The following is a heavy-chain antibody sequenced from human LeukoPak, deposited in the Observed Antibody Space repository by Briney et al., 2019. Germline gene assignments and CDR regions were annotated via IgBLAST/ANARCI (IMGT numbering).Heavy chain of an antibody. Sequence: MTSETLSLTCTVSGYSISSGYYWGWIRQPPGKGLEWIGSIYHSGSTYYNPSLKSRVTISVDTSKNQFSLKLSSVTAADTAVYYCVRADRGIDFDYWGQGTLVTVSS. CDR1: GYSISSGYY. CDR3: VRADRGIDFDY. D-gene: IGHD3-10*01. V-gene: IGHV4-38-2*02. CDR2: IYHSGST. J-gene: IGHJ4*02.